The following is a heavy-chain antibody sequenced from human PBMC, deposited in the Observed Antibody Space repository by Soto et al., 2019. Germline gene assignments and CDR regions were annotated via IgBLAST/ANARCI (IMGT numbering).Heavy chain of an antibody. CDR3: AMLSGYDPTLSRWFDP. V-gene: IGHV3-23*01. J-gene: IGHJ5*02. CDR2: ISGSGGST. D-gene: IGHD5-12*01. CDR1: GFTFSSYA. Sequence: GGSLRLSCAASGFTFSSYAMSWVRQAPGKGLEWVSAISGSGGSTYYADSVKGRFTISRDNSKNTLYLQMNSLRAEDTAVYYCAMLSGYDPTLSRWFDPWGQGTLVTVSS.